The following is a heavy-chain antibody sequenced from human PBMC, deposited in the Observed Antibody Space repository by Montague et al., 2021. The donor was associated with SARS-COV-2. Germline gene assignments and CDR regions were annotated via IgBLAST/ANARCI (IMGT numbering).Heavy chain of an antibody. CDR2: LHTSDYT. Sequence: SLRPSCAASGFTLRNYAMNWFRQAPGKGLEWVSILHTSDYTEYADSVKGRFTISRDTSKNTLYLQMNSLRVEDTAVYYCAKDRLDDSGYDIDYWGQGTLVTVSS. CDR3: AKDRLDDSGYDIDY. D-gene: IGHD5-12*01. V-gene: IGHV3-23*03. CDR1: GFTLRNYA. J-gene: IGHJ4*02.